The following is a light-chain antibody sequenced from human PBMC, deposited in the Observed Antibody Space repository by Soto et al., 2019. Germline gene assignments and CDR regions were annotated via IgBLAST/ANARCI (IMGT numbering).Light chain of an antibody. V-gene: IGLV6-57*03. CDR1: SGSIASNY. J-gene: IGLJ3*02. CDR3: LSYASSTRV. Sequence: NFMLTQPHSVSESPGKTVNISCTRSSGSIASNYVQWYQQRPGSAPTTVIYEDNQRPSGVPDRFSGSIDSSSNSASLTISGLKTEDEADYYCLSYASSTRVFGGGTKLTVL. CDR2: EDN.